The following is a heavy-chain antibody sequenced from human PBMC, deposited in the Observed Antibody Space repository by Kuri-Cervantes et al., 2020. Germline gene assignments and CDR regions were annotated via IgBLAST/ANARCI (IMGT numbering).Heavy chain of an antibody. J-gene: IGHJ3*02. CDR1: GGSFSGYY. Sequence: SETLSLTCAVYGGSFSGYYWSWIRQPPGKGLEWIGEINHSGSTNYNPSLKSRVTISVDTSKNQFSLKLSSVTAADTAVYYCARDPALYDYIWGSYRNDAFDIWGQGTMVTVSS. V-gene: IGHV4-34*01. CDR3: ARDPALYDYIWGSYRNDAFDI. D-gene: IGHD3-16*02. CDR2: INHSGST.